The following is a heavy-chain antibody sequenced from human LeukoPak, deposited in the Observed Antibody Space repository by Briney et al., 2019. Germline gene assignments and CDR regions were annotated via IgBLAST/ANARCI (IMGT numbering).Heavy chain of an antibody. Sequence: ASVKVSCKASGYAFSGYYIHWVRQSPGQGLEWMGWINPNSGDTRYAQKFQGRVTVTRVTSISTAHMEMTRLKSDDTAVYYCARDNAGNSFEYWGQGTLVTVSS. CDR1: GYAFSGYY. CDR3: ARDNAGNSFEY. CDR2: INPNSGDT. V-gene: IGHV1-2*02. D-gene: IGHD6-13*01. J-gene: IGHJ4*02.